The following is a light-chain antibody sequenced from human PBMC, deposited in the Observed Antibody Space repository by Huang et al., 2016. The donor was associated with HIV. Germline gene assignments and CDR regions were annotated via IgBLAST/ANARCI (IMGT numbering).Light chain of an antibody. Sequence: EIVMTQSPATLSVSPGERPILLCRASQNIETNVAWYQQKPGQSPRPLIFGASTRATGISARFTGGGCETEFTLTINSVQSEDVAMYYCRQYKDWPPWTFGQGTRVEI. CDR3: RQYKDWPPWT. V-gene: IGKV3-15*01. CDR2: GAS. CDR1: QNIETN. J-gene: IGKJ1*01.